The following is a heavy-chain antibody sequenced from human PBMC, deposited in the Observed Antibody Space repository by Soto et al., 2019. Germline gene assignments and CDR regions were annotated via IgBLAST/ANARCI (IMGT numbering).Heavy chain of an antibody. D-gene: IGHD6-19*01. CDR1: GFTFSSCW. CDR2: IKQDGSEK. Sequence: GSLRLSCAASGFTFSSCWMSWVRQAPGKGLEWVANIKQDGSEKYYVDSVKGRFTISRDNAKNSLYLQMNSLRAEDTAVYYCARDRWGAVAGRHPHYYGMDVWGQGTTVTVSS. CDR3: ARDRWGAVAGRHPHYYGMDV. J-gene: IGHJ6*02. V-gene: IGHV3-7*03.